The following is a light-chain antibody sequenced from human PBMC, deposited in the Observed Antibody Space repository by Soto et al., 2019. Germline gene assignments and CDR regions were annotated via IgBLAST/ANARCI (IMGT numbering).Light chain of an antibody. V-gene: IGKV3-11*01. CDR3: QQRGNWPWT. CDR2: DAS. CDR1: RSVSSY. J-gene: IGKJ1*01. Sequence: EIVLTQSPATLSLSPGERATLACRASRSVSSYLAWYQQKPGQAPRLLIYDASNRATGIPARFSGSGSGTDFTLTISSLEPEDFAVYYCQQRGNWPWTFGQGTKVEIK.